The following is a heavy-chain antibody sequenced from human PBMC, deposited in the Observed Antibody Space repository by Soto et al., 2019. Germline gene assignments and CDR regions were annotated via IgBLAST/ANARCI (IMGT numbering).Heavy chain of an antibody. V-gene: IGHV3-53*04. D-gene: IGHD2-15*01. Sequence: AGGSLRLSCAASGFTVSSNYMSWVRQAPGKGLEWVSVIYSGGSTYYADSVKGRFTISRHNSKNTLYLQMNSLRAEDTAVYYCARGRQEYCSGGSCYSAGSYYFDYWGQGTLVTVSS. CDR2: IYSGGST. CDR3: ARGRQEYCSGGSCYSAGSYYFDY. J-gene: IGHJ4*02. CDR1: GFTVSSNY.